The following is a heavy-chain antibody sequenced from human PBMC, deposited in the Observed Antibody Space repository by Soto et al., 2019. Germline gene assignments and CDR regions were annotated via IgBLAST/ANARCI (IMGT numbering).Heavy chain of an antibody. Sequence: ASVKVSCKASGYTFTSYGISWVRQAPGQRIERIEWNSAYNGKTNYAQKIQGRDTMTTDTSTSTAYMELRSLRSDDTAVYYCARLLRSYYILTGYYPAGDYYYYGMDVWGQGTTVTVSS. CDR3: ARLLRSYYILTGYYPAGDYYYYGMDV. V-gene: IGHV1-18*01. D-gene: IGHD3-9*01. J-gene: IGHJ6*02. CDR1: GYTFTSYG. CDR2: NSAYNGKT.